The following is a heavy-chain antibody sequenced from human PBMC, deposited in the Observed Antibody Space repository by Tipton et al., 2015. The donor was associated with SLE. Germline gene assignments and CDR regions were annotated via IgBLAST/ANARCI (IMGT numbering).Heavy chain of an antibody. V-gene: IGHV4-61*09. CDR1: CEAESKNSHY. J-gene: IGHJ4*02. CDR3: ATTSCSGDSCLVDH. D-gene: IGHD2-21*01. CDR2: IYTNGRT. Sequence: TLSLTCTVSCEAESKNSHYRGWVRQPAGKGLEWVGHIYTNGRTNYNPSLRSRITISLDTSQNQFSLNLSSVTAADAAVYYCATTSCSGDSCLVDHWGQGTLVTVSS.